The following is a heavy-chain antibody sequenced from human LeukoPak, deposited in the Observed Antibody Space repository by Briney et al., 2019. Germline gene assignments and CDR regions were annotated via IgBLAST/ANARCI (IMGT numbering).Heavy chain of an antibody. V-gene: IGHV1-58*02. CDR2: IVVGSGNT. CDR1: GFTFTSSA. CDR3: AAECMTQDAFDI. J-gene: IGHJ3*02. Sequence: TSVKVSCKASGFTFTSSAMQWVRQARGQRLERIGWIVVGSGNTNYAQKFQERVTITRDMSTSTAYMELSSLRSEDTAVYYCAAECMTQDAFDIWGQGTMVTVSS.